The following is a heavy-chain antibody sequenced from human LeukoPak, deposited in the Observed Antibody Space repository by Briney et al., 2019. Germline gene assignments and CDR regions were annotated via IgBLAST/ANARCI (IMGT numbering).Heavy chain of an antibody. V-gene: IGHV4-59*08. CDR2: IYYSGST. CDR1: GGSISSFY. J-gene: IGHJ4*02. CDR3: ARLSSGSSTWYDIDY. Sequence: PSETLSLTCTVSGGSISSFYWSWIRQPPGKELEWIGYIYYSGSTNYNPSLKSRVTISVDTSKNQFSLKLNSVTAADTAVYYCARLSSGSSTWYDIDYWGQGTLVTVSS. D-gene: IGHD6-13*01.